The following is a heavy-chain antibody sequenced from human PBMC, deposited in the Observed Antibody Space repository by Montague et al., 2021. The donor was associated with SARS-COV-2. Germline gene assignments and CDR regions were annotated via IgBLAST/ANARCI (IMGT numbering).Heavy chain of an antibody. CDR3: ARQIQQVVLSPAKLTNWFDP. D-gene: IGHD2-15*01. J-gene: IGHJ5*02. Sequence: SETLSLTCTVSGASITSSNWWNWVRQPPGKGLEWIGQIYHSGSTNYNPSLKSRLTLSLDKSKNQFSLSLGSVTAADTAVYYCARQIQQVVLSPAKLTNWFDPWGLGTRVPVAS. CDR1: GASITSSNW. CDR2: IYHSGST. V-gene: IGHV4-4*02.